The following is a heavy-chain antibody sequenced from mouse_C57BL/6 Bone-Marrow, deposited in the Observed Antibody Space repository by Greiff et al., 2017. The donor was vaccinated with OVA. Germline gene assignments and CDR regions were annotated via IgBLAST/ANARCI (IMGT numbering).Heavy chain of an antibody. J-gene: IGHJ4*01. CDR3: ATLWGGYSAMDY. CDR1: GYTFTGYW. Sequence: VKLQESGAELMKPGASVKLSCKATGYTFTGYWIEWVKQRPGHGLEWIGEILPGSGSTNYNEKFKGKATFTADTSSNTAYMQLSSLTTEVSAIYYCATLWGGYSAMDYWGQGTSVTVSS. V-gene: IGHV1-9*01. CDR2: ILPGSGST. D-gene: IGHD6-1*01.